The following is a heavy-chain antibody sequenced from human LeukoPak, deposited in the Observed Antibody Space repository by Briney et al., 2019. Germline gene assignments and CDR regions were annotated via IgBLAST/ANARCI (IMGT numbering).Heavy chain of an antibody. J-gene: IGHJ4*02. Sequence: TGGSLRLSCAASGFTFSSYAMSWVRQAPGKGLEWVSAISGSGGSTHYADSVKGRFTISRDNSKNTLYLQMNSLRAEDTAVYYCAKVIVVVTAKYYFDYWGQGTLVTVSS. D-gene: IGHD2-21*02. CDR3: AKVIVVVTAKYYFDY. V-gene: IGHV3-23*01. CDR2: ISGSGGST. CDR1: GFTFSSYA.